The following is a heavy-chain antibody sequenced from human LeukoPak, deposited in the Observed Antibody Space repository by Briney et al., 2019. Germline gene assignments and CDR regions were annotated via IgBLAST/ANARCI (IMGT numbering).Heavy chain of an antibody. CDR2: IWYDGSNK. D-gene: IGHD3-10*01. Sequence: GGSLRLSCAASGFTFSSYGMHWVRQAPGKGLEWVAVIWYDGSNKYYADSVKGRFTISRDNAKNSLYLQMNSLRAEDTAVYYCARDYYGSGSPHYFDYWGQGTLVTVSS. CDR1: GFTFSSYG. J-gene: IGHJ4*02. CDR3: ARDYYGSGSPHYFDY. V-gene: IGHV3-33*01.